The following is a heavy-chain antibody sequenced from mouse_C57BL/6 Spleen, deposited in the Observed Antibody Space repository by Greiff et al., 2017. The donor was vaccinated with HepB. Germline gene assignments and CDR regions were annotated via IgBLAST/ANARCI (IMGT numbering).Heavy chain of an antibody. CDR3: ARGQRYFDV. CDR1: GYTFTDYY. Sequence: VQLKESGPVLVKPGASVKMSCKASGYTFTDYYMNWVKQSHGKSLEWIGVINPYNGGTSYNQKFKGKATLTVDKSSSTAYMELNSLTSEDSAVYYCARGQRYFDVWGTGTTVTVSS. J-gene: IGHJ1*03. CDR2: INPYNGGT. D-gene: IGHD3-3*01. V-gene: IGHV1-19*01.